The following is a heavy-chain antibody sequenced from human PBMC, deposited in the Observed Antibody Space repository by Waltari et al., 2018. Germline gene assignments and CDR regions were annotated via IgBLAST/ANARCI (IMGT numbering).Heavy chain of an antibody. Sequence: QLQLQESGPGLVKPSETLSLTCTVSGGSISSSSYYWGWIRQPPGKGLEWIGSIEYSGSTYYNPSLKSRVTISVDTSKNQFSLKLSSVTAADTAVYYCASIGAAAGTWGWFDPWGQGTLVTVSS. V-gene: IGHV4-39*01. CDR1: GGSISSSSYY. J-gene: IGHJ5*02. CDR2: IEYSGST. D-gene: IGHD6-13*01. CDR3: ASIGAAAGTWGWFDP.